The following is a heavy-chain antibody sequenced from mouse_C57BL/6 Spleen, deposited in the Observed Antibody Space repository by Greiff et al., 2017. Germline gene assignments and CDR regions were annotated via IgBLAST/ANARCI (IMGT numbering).Heavy chain of an antibody. D-gene: IGHD1-1*01. Sequence: VQRVESGAELVRPGASVKLSCKASGYTFTDYYINWVKQRPGQGLEWIARIYPGSGNTYYNEKFKGKATLTAEKSSSTAYMQLSSLTSEDSAVYFCARGYYGSEDYFDYWGQGTTLTVSS. CDR2: IYPGSGNT. CDR3: ARGYYGSEDYFDY. CDR1: GYTFTDYY. V-gene: IGHV1-76*01. J-gene: IGHJ2*01.